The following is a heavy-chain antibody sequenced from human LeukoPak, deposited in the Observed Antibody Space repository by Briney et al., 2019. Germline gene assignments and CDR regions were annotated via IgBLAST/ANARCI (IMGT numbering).Heavy chain of an antibody. D-gene: IGHD3-3*01. CDR3: ARDSRSGYSHFAAFDI. V-gene: IGHV3-30*03. CDR2: ISYDGNNK. CDR1: GFTFTSYG. Sequence: PGGSLRLSCAASGFTFTSYGMHWVRQAPGKGLEWVVVISYDGNNKYYADSVKGRFTISRDNSKNTLYLQMNSLRAEDTALYHCARDSRSGYSHFAAFDIWGQGTMVTVSS. J-gene: IGHJ3*02.